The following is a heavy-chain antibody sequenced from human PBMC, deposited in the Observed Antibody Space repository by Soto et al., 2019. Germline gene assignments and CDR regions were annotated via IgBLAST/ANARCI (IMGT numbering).Heavy chain of an antibody. CDR3: TTDGGTVVVTAAIGY. J-gene: IGHJ4*02. V-gene: IGHV3-15*01. D-gene: IGHD2-2*01. CDR2: IKSKTDGGTT. Sequence: EVQLVESGGGLVKPGGSLRLSCAASGFTFSNAWMSWVRQAPGKGLEWVGRIKSKTDGGTTDYAAPVTGRFTISRDDSKNTLYLQMNSLKTEDTAVYYCTTDGGTVVVTAAIGYWGQGTLVTVSS. CDR1: GFTFSNAW.